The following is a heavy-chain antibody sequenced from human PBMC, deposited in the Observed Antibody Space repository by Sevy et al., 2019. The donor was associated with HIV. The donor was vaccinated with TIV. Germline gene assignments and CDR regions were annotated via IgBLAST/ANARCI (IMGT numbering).Heavy chain of an antibody. D-gene: IGHD3-10*01. V-gene: IGHV3-30*02. CDR3: VKDPHYDFFDY. CDR2: IGYDGNKI. Sequence: GGSLRLSCAASGFNFSPYGMHWVRPAPGKGLEWVSFIGYDGNKIFYADSVRGRFTVSRDNSKNTLYLQMNSLSTEDTAVYYCVKDPHYDFFDYWGQGILVTVSS. J-gene: IGHJ4*02. CDR1: GFNFSPYG.